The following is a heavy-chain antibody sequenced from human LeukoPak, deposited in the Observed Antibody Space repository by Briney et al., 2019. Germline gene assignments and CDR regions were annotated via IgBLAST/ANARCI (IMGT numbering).Heavy chain of an antibody. D-gene: IGHD1-26*01. J-gene: IGHJ4*02. CDR1: GFTFSSYW. CDR2: IKQDGSEK. V-gene: IGHV3-7*01. Sequence: GGSLRLSCAASGFTFSSYWMSWVRQASGKGLEWVANIKQDGSEKYYVDSVKGRFTISRDNAKNSLYLQMNGLRAEDTAVYYCARDSVVGGIGYWGQGTLVTVSS. CDR3: ARDSVVGGIGY.